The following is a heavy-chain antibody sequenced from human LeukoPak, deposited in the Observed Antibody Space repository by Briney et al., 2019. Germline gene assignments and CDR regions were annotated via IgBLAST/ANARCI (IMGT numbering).Heavy chain of an antibody. CDR1: GYTFTNYG. V-gene: IGHV1-18*01. CDR2: ISAYNGNT. J-gene: IGHJ4*02. Sequence: GASVKVSCKASGYTFTNYGISWVRQAPGQGLEWVGWISAYNGNTNYAQNLQDRVTMTTDTSTSAAYMELRSLISDDTAVYYCARRVATKPKYCFDSWGQGTLVTVSS. CDR3: ARRVATKPKYCFDS. D-gene: IGHD5-24*01.